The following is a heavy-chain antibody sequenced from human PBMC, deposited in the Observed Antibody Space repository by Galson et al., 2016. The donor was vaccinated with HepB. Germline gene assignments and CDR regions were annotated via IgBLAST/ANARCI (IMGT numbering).Heavy chain of an antibody. CDR1: GFSFHDYA. V-gene: IGHV3-49*04. D-gene: IGHD2-21*02. CDR3: SRPFHTRVVTPFDS. Sequence: SLRLSCATSGFSFHDYAMSWVRQAPGKGLEWIGFIRSERFGGTTQYAASVRGRFFISRDDSKSIAYLQMTSLKTEDTALYYCSRPFHTRVVTPFDSWGQGTLVTVSS. CDR2: IRSERFGGTT. J-gene: IGHJ4*02.